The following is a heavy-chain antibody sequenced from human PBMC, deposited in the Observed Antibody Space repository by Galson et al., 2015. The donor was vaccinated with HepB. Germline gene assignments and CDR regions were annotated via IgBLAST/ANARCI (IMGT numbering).Heavy chain of an antibody. V-gene: IGHV3-48*02. CDR3: AREDDVLLWFGELYPHPFDY. Sequence: SLRLSCAASGFTFSSYSLNWVRQAPGKGLEWVSYISSSSSTIYYADSVKGRFTISRDNAKNSLYLQMNSLRDEDTAVYYCAREDDVLLWFGELYPHPFDYWGQGTLVTVSS. J-gene: IGHJ4*02. CDR2: ISSSSSTI. CDR1: GFTFSSYS. D-gene: IGHD3-10*01.